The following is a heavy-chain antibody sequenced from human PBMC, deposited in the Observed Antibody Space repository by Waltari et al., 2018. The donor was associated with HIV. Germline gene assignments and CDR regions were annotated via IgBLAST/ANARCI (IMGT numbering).Heavy chain of an antibody. Sequence: QVQLVQSGAEVKKPGASVKVSCKASGYTFTSYSISWVRQHTGQGLEWMGWISAYNGNTNYAQKRQGRVTMTTDTSTSTAYMELRSLRSDDTAVYYCARDLRGRITNRRAFDIWGQGTMVTVSS. D-gene: IGHD3-10*01. CDR1: GYTFTSYS. CDR3: ARDLRGRITNRRAFDI. J-gene: IGHJ3*02. CDR2: ISAYNGNT. V-gene: IGHV1-18*01.